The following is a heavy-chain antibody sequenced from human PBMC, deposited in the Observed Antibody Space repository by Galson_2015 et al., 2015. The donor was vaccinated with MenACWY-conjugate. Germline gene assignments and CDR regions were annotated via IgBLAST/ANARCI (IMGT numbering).Heavy chain of an antibody. V-gene: IGHV3-23*01. CDR3: ARNLYDPWHYLDP. D-gene: IGHD1-7*01. CDR1: GFTFSAYA. Sequence: SLRLSCAASGFTFSAYAMTWVRQAPGRGLEWVSGISGSGDTTYYADPVKGRFAISRDNSKNTLSLQMNGQRAEDTCVYFCARNLYDPWHYLDPGGHGVLVTVSS. CDR2: ISGSGDTT. J-gene: IGHJ5*02.